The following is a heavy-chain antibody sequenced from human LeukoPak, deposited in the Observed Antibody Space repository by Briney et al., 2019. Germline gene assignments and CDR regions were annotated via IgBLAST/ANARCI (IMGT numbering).Heavy chain of an antibody. V-gene: IGHV1-69*04. CDR1: GGTFSSYA. J-gene: IGHJ4*02. CDR3: ARAEYYYDSSGSPFDY. Sequence: SVKVSCKASGGTFSSYAISWVRQAPGQGLEWVGRIIPIFGIANYAQKFQGRVTITADKSTSTAYMELSSLRSEDTAVYYCARAEYYYDSSGSPFDYWGQGTLVTVSS. CDR2: IIPIFGIA. D-gene: IGHD3-22*01.